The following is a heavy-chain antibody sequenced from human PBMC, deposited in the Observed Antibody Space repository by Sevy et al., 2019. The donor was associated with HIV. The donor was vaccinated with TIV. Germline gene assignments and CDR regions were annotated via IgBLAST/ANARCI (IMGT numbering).Heavy chain of an antibody. V-gene: IGHV3-23*01. J-gene: IGHJ4*02. CDR1: GFTFSSYA. Sequence: GSLRLSCSASGFTFSSYAMSWVRHAPGKGLEWVSAISGSGGSTYYADSVKGRFTISRDNSKNTLYLQMNSLRAEDTAVYYCAKGPLWFGESSFDYWGQGTLVTVSS. D-gene: IGHD3-10*01. CDR3: AKGPLWFGESSFDY. CDR2: ISGSGGST.